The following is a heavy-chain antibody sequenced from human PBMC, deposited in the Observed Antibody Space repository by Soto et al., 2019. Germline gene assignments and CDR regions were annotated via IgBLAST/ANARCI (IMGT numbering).Heavy chain of an antibody. CDR3: ARGDDSNDGCWFDP. CDR1: GFTFSSYA. V-gene: IGHV3-23*01. Sequence: GGSLRLSCAASGFTFSSYAMSWVRQAPGKGLEWVSAISGSGGSTYYADSVKGRFTISRDNSKNTLYLQMNSLRAEDTAVYYCARGDDSNDGCWFDPWGQGTLVTVS. CDR2: ISGSGGST. J-gene: IGHJ5*02. D-gene: IGHD1-1*01.